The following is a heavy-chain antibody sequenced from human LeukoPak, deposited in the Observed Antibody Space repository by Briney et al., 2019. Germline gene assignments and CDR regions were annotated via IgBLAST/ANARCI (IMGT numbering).Heavy chain of an antibody. Sequence: PGGSLRLSCAASGFTFSSYEMNWVRQAPGKGLEWVSYISSSGSTIYYADSVKGRFTISRDNAKNPLYLQMNSLRAEDTAVYYCARDTAVSDFDYWGRGTLVTVSS. CDR2: ISSSGSTI. V-gene: IGHV3-48*03. CDR1: GFTFSSYE. D-gene: IGHD4-23*01. CDR3: ARDTAVSDFDY. J-gene: IGHJ4*02.